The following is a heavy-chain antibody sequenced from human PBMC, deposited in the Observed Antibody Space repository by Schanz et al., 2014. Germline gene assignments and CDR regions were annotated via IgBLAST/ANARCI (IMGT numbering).Heavy chain of an antibody. D-gene: IGHD2-8*01. J-gene: IGHJ5*02. CDR3: ESDRRHRVYESVGP. CDR2: ISGSGGST. CDR1: GFTFGDYA. V-gene: IGHV3-23*01. Sequence: AQLLESGGGLVQPGGSLRLSCAASGFTFGDYAMTWVRQAPGKGLEWVSAISGSGGSTYYADSVRGRFTISRDNSKNTVNIQRSGQRAEDTDVEYCESDRRHRVYESVGPWGQGTLVTVSS.